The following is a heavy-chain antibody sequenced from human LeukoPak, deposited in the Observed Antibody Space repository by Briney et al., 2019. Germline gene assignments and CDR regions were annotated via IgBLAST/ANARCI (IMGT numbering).Heavy chain of an antibody. V-gene: IGHV3-23*01. CDR1: GFTFSSYA. CDR2: ISGSGGST. J-gene: IGHJ5*02. D-gene: IGHD4-11*01. CDR3: ARAIGMTTLWFDP. Sequence: GGSLRLSCAASGFTFSSYAMSWVRQAPGKGLEWVSAISGSGGSTYYADSVKGRFTISRDNAKNSLYLQMNSLRAEDTAVYYCARAIGMTTLWFDPWGQGTLVTVSS.